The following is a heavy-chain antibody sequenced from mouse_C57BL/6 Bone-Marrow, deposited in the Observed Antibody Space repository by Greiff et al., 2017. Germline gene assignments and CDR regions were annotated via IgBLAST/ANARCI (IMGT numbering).Heavy chain of an antibody. V-gene: IGHV1-4*01. J-gene: IGHJ2*01. CDR1: GYTFTSYT. CDR3: APTVVATNYLDY. CDR2: INPSSGYT. Sequence: QVQLQQSGAELARPGASVKMSCKASGYTFTSYTMHWVKQRPGQGLEWIGYINPSSGYTKYNQKFKDKATLTADKSSSTAYMQLSSLTSEDSAVYYCAPTVVATNYLDYWGQGTTLTVSS. D-gene: IGHD1-1*01.